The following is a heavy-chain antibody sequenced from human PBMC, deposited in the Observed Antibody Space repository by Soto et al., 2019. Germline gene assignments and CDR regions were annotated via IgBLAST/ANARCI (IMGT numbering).Heavy chain of an antibody. D-gene: IGHD1-20*01. V-gene: IGHV1-3*01. Sequence: ASVKVSCKASGYTFTSYAMHWVRQAPGQRLEWMGWINAGNGNTKYSQKFQGRVTITRDTSASTAYMELSSLRSEDTAVYYCARDKEGYNWNDGAAFDPWGQGTLVTVSS. CDR1: GYTFTSYA. CDR2: INAGNGNT. CDR3: ARDKEGYNWNDGAAFDP. J-gene: IGHJ5*02.